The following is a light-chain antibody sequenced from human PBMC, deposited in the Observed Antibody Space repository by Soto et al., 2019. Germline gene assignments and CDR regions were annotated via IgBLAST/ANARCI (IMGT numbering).Light chain of an antibody. CDR1: QSVSSH. J-gene: IGKJ3*01. Sequence: IGWTQSPGTLSLSPGERATLSCRASQSVSSHLAWYQQKPGQPLSLLIYDAANRAAGIPDRFSGSGSGTDFTLPISRLEPEDVAVYYCRQYGNSPTFGPGTTVHIK. CDR2: DAA. CDR3: RQYGNSPT. V-gene: IGKV3-20*01.